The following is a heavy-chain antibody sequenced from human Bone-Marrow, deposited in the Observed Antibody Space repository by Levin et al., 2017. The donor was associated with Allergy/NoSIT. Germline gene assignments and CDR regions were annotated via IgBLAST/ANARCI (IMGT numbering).Heavy chain of an antibody. D-gene: IGHD3/OR15-3a*01. V-gene: IGHV3-23*01. Sequence: SCAASGFIFSSSAMSWVRQAPGKGLEWVSSISGSYDSTYYTDSVKGRLTISRDNSKNTIYLRMNSLRAEDTAVYYCAKVRRGLDAFDIWGQGTMVTVSS. CDR1: GFIFSSSA. CDR3: AKVRRGLDAFDI. J-gene: IGHJ3*02. CDR2: ISGSYDST.